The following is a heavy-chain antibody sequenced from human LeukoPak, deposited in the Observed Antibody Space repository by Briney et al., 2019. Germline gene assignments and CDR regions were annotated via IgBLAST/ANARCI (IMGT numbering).Heavy chain of an antibody. CDR1: GFTVSSNY. J-gene: IGHJ4*02. D-gene: IGHD3-10*01. CDR3: ARGPRGHRSQRSFDY. Sequence: PGGSLRLSCAASGFTVSSNYMSWVRQAPGKGLEWASVIYSGGSTYYADSVKGRFTISRDNSKNTLYLQMNSLRAEDTAVYYCARGPRGHRSQRSFDYWGQGTLVTVSS. V-gene: IGHV3-66*01. CDR2: IYSGGST.